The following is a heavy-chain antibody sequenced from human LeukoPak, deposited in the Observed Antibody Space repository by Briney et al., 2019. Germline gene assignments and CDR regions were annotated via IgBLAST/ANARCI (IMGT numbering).Heavy chain of an antibody. V-gene: IGHV3-48*01. J-gene: IGHJ3*02. D-gene: IGHD5-24*01. Sequence: GGSLRLSCAASGFTFSSYSMNWVRQAPGKGLEWVSYISSSSSTIYYADSVKGRFTISRDNAKNSLYLQMNSLRAEDTAVYYCARGRDGSSRNGGDAFDIWGQGTMVTVSS. CDR2: ISSSSSTI. CDR3: ARGRDGSSRNGGDAFDI. CDR1: GFTFSSYS.